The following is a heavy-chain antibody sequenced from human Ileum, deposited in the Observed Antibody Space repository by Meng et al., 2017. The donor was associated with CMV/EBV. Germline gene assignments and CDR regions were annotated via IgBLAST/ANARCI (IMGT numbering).Heavy chain of an antibody. CDR1: GGSVSSDDW. D-gene: IGHD2-15*01. CDR2: MFHSGSA. Sequence: LSLTCAVSGGSVSSDDWWHWVRQPQGKGLEWIGEMFHSGSANYNPSLKSRVTLSLDKSKNHFFLSLNSVTAADTAVYYCAGGGSLGYWGQGTLVTVSS. V-gene: IGHV4-4*02. J-gene: IGHJ4*02. CDR3: AGGGSLGY.